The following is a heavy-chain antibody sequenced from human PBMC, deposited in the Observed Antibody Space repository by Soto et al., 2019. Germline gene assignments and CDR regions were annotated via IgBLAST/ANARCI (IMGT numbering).Heavy chain of an antibody. CDR2: IKSKTDGGTT. J-gene: IGHJ3*02. V-gene: IGHV3-15*01. CDR3: TTDASQYVWGLYGEAFDI. CDR1: GFTFSNAW. Sequence: PGGSLRLSCAASGFTFSNAWMSWVRQAPGKGLEWVGRIKSKTDGGTTDYAAPVKGRFTISRDDSKNTLYLQMNSLKTEDTAVYYCTTDASQYVWGLYGEAFDIWGQGTMVTVSS. D-gene: IGHD3-16*01.